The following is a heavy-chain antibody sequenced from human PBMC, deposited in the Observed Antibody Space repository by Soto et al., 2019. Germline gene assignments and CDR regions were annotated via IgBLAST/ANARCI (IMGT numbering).Heavy chain of an antibody. CDR3: ARGGKIAVAGHDNYYYYYGMDV. J-gene: IGHJ6*02. D-gene: IGHD6-19*01. CDR2: INAGNGNT. Sequence: ASVKVSCKASGYTFTSYAMHWVRQAPGQRLEWMGWINAGNGNTKYSQKFQGRVTITRDTSASTAYMELSSLRSEDTAVYYCARGGKIAVAGHDNYYYYYGMDVWGQGTTVTASS. CDR1: GYTFTSYA. V-gene: IGHV1-3*01.